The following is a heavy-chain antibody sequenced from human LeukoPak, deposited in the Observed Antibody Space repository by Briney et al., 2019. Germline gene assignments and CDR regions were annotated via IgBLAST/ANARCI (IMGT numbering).Heavy chain of an antibody. CDR2: IKQDGSEK. D-gene: IGHD2-21*01. CDR3: AREGRGIDHTFDI. V-gene: IGHV3-7*01. Sequence: GGSLRLSCAASGFTFSSYWMSWVRQAPGKGLEWVANIKQDGSEKYYVDSVKGRFTISRDNAKNSLYLQMNSLRAEDTAVYYCAREGRGIDHTFDIWGQGTMVTVSS. J-gene: IGHJ3*02. CDR1: GFTFSSYW.